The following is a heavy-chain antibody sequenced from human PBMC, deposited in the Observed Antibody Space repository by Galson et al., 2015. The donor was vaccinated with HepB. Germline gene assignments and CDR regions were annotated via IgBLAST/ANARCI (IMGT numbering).Heavy chain of an antibody. CDR1: GYTFTSYA. J-gene: IGHJ4*02. D-gene: IGHD2-2*01. CDR3: ARDPAIVVVPAFPDY. CDR2: INTNTGNP. Sequence: SVKVSCKASGYTFTSYAMNWVRQAPGQGLEWMGWINTNTGNPTYAQGFTGRFVFSLDTSVSTAYLQISSLKAEDTAVYYCARDPAIVVVPAFPDYWGQGTLVTVSS. V-gene: IGHV7-4-1*02.